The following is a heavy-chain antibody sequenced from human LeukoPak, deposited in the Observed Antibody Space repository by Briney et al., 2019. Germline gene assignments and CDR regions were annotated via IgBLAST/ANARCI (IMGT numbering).Heavy chain of an antibody. D-gene: IGHD3-10*01. CDR2: IWYDGSNK. CDR3: SRYIPLWFGEDGMDV. V-gene: IGHV3-33*01. J-gene: IGHJ6*02. Sequence: GGSLRLSCAASGFTFSSYGMHWVRQAPGKGLEWVAVIWYDGSNKYYADSVKGRFTISRDNSKNTLYLQMNSLRAEDTAVYYCSRYIPLWFGEDGMDVWGQGTTVTVSS. CDR1: GFTFSSYG.